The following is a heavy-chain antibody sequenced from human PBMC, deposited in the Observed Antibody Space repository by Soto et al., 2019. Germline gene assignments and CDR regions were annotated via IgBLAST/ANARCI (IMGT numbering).Heavy chain of an antibody. J-gene: IGHJ5*02. CDR3: ARDLLVPAAIEYNWFDP. CDR1: GGSISSSNW. CDR2: IYHSGST. Sequence: QVQLQESGPGLVKPSGTLSLTCAVSGGSISSSNWWRWVRQPPGKGLEWIGEIYHSGSTNYNPSLKSRVTISVDKSKNKFSLKLSSVTAADTAVYYCARDLLVPAAIEYNWFDPWGQGTLVTVSS. D-gene: IGHD2-2*02. V-gene: IGHV4-4*02.